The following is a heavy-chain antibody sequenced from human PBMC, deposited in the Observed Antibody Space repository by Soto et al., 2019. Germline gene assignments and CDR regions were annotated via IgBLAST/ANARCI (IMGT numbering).Heavy chain of an antibody. CDR1: GDTFTTNS. D-gene: IGHD2-8*01. J-gene: IGHJ4*02. Sequence: QVQLVQSGAEVKKPGSSVKVSCKASGDTFTTNSLNWVRQAPGQGLGWMGGIIPVVGTTKYAPKYQDRVPSTGDKATNTAYMELSSLRSDDTAVYYCARGLLYATTYFDYWGQGTPVTVSS. CDR3: ARGLLYATTYFDY. CDR2: IIPVVGTT. V-gene: IGHV1-69*06.